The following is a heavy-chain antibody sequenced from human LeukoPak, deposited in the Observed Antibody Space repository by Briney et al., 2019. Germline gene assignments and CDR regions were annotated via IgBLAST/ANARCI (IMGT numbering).Heavy chain of an antibody. CDR1: GYTFTGYY. CDR3: ARGKYDSSGYPLLGFDY. Sequence: GASVKVSCKASGYTFTGYYMHWVRQAPGQGLEWMGWISDYNGNTNYAQKLQGRVTMTTDTSTSTAYMELRSLRSDDTAVYYCARGKYDSSGYPLLGFDYWGQGTLVTVSS. V-gene: IGHV1-18*04. J-gene: IGHJ4*02. D-gene: IGHD3-22*01. CDR2: ISDYNGNT.